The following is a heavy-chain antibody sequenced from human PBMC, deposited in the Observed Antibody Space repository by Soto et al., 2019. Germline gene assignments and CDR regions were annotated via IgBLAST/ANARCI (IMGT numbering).Heavy chain of an antibody. D-gene: IGHD6-25*01. V-gene: IGHV4-31*03. J-gene: IGHJ5*02. Sequence: TLSLTCTVSGGSISSSSYSWSWIRQHPGKGLEWIGYVYFSGNTDYNPSLKSRVTISVDTSKKQFSLRLTSVTVADTAVYYCARLGYDSSGSRSRFDLCGPGSLVTVSS. CDR3: ARLGYDSSGSRSRFDL. CDR1: GGSISSSSYS. CDR2: VYFSGNT.